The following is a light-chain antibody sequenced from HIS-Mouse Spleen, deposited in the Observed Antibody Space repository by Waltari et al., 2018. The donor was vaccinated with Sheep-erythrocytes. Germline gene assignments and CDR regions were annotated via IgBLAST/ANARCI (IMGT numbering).Light chain of an antibody. V-gene: IGLV2-11*01. J-gene: IGLJ3*02. CDR2: DVS. Sequence: QSALTQPRSVSGSPGQSVTISCTGTSSDVGGYNYVPWYQQHPGKAPKLMIYDVSKRPSGVPDRFSGSKSGNTAYLTISGLQAEDEADYYCCSYAGSYTFWVFGGGTKLTVL. CDR3: CSYAGSYTFWV. CDR1: SSDVGGYNY.